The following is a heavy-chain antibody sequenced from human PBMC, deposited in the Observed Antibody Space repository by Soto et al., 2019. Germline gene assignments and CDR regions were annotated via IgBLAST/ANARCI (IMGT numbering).Heavy chain of an antibody. Sequence: ASVKVSCKASGYTFTSYAMHWVRQAPGQRLEWMGWINAGNGNTKYSQKFQGRVTITRDTSASTAYMELSSLRSEDTAVYYCARPRWLHGGMDVWGKGTTVTVSS. CDR3: ARPRWLHGGMDV. D-gene: IGHD5-12*01. CDR2: INAGNGNT. J-gene: IGHJ6*03. CDR1: GYTFTSYA. V-gene: IGHV1-3*01.